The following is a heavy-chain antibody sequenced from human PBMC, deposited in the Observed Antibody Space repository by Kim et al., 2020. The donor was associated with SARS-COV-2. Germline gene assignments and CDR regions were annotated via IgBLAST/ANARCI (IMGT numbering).Heavy chain of an antibody. CDR3: AKDIGWSLDRAGKPYYYYGMDV. CDR2: ISWNSGSI. V-gene: IGHV3-9*01. D-gene: IGHD6-19*01. CDR1: GFTFDDYA. J-gene: IGHJ6*02. Sequence: GGSLRLSCAASGFTFDDYAMHWVRQAPGKGLEWVSGISWNSGSIGYADSVKGRFTISRDNAKNSLYLQMNSLRAEDTALYYCAKDIGWSLDRAGKPYYYYGMDVWGQGTTVTVSS.